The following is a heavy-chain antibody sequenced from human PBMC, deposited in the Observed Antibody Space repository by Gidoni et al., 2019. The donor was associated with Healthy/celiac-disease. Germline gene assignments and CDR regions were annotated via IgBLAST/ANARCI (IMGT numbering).Heavy chain of an antibody. CDR3: AKDAPITMVRGVIIDAFDI. Sequence: EVQLLESGGGLVQPGGYVRLSCAAAGCPFRSYAMSWVRQAPGKGLEWVSAISGSGGSTYYADSVKGRFTISRDNSKNTLYLQMNSLRAEDTAVYYCAKDAPITMVRGVIIDAFDIWGQGTMVTVSS. CDR1: GCPFRSYA. CDR2: ISGSGGST. D-gene: IGHD3-10*01. J-gene: IGHJ3*02. V-gene: IGHV3-23*01.